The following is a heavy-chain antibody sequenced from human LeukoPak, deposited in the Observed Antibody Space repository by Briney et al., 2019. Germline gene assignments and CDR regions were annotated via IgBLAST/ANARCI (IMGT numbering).Heavy chain of an antibody. V-gene: IGHV4-34*01. CDR3: ARRDAVAENFDY. CDR1: GGSFSGYY. Sequence: PSETLSLTCAVYGGSFSGYYWGWIRQPPGKGLECIGTIYYSGSTYYNPSLKSRVTISVDTSKNQFSLKLSSVTAADTAVYYCARRDAVAENFDYWGQGTLVTVSS. J-gene: IGHJ4*02. D-gene: IGHD6-19*01. CDR2: IYYSGST.